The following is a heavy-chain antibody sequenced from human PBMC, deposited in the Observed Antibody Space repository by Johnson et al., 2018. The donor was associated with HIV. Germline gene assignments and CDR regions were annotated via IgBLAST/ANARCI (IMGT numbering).Heavy chain of an antibody. CDR3: AKALGVYGDYVLDAFDI. D-gene: IGHD4-17*01. V-gene: IGHV3-13*01. J-gene: IGHJ3*02. Sequence: VQLVESGGGVVQPGRSLRLSCAASGFTFSSYDMHWVRHATGKRLECVSGIGTVGDTYYPGSVKGRFTISRDNSKNTLYLQMNSLRAEDTAVYYCAKALGVYGDYVLDAFDIWGQGTMVTVSS. CDR1: GFTFSSYD. CDR2: IGTVGDT.